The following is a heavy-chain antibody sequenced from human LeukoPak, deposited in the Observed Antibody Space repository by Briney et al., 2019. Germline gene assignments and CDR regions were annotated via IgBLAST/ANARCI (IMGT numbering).Heavy chain of an antibody. D-gene: IGHD3-10*01. J-gene: IGHJ6*03. CDR2: INSDGSST. V-gene: IGHV3-74*01. CDR1: GFTFSSYW. Sequence: PGGSLRLSCAASGFTFSSYWMHWVRQAPGKGLVWVSRINSDGSSTSYADSVKGRFTISRDNAKNTLYLQMNSLRAEDTAVYYCARDRSYYGSGSYYPYYYYMDVWGKGTTVTVSS. CDR3: ARDRSYYGSGSYYPYYYYMDV.